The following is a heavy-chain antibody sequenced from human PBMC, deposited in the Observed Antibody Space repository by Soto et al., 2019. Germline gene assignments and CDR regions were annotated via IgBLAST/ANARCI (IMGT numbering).Heavy chain of an antibody. CDR2: ISGSGGST. Sequence: GGSLRLSCAASGFTFSSYAMSWVRQAPGKGLEWVSAISGSGGSTYYADSVKGRFTISRDNSKNTLYLQMNSLRAEDTAVYYCAKFPPGYSSGWYYYFDYWGQGTLVTVSS. V-gene: IGHV3-23*01. CDR1: GFTFSSYA. J-gene: IGHJ4*02. D-gene: IGHD6-19*01. CDR3: AKFPPGYSSGWYYYFDY.